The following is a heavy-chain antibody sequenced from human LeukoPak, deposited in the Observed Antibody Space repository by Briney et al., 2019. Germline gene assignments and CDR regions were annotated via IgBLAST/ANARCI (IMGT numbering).Heavy chain of an antibody. J-gene: IGHJ3*02. Sequence: LGASVKVSCKASGYTFTGHYMHWVRQAPGQGLEWMGWINPDSGATNYAQKFQGRVTVTRDTSINTAYMELSRLISDDTAVYYCVRDKPQSSGGVFDIWGQGTMVTVFS. CDR1: GYTFTGHY. CDR2: INPDSGAT. V-gene: IGHV1-2*03. D-gene: IGHD2-15*01. CDR3: VRDKPQSSGGVFDI.